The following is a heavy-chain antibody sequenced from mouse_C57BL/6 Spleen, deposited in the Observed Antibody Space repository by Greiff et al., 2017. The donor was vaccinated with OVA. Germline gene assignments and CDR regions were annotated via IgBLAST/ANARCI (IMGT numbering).Heavy chain of an antibody. Sequence: VQLQQSGAELARPGASVKLSCKASGYTFTSYGISWVKQRTGQGLEWIGEIYPRSGNTYYNEKFKGKATLTADKSSSTAYMELRSLTSDDSAVYFCARLFITTVVAHFDDWGQGTTLTVSS. J-gene: IGHJ2*01. CDR1: GYTFTSYG. V-gene: IGHV1-81*01. D-gene: IGHD1-1*01. CDR3: ARLFITTVVAHFDD. CDR2: IYPRSGNT.